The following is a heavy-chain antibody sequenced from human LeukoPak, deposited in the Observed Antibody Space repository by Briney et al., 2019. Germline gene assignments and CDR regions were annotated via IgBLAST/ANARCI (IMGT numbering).Heavy chain of an antibody. CDR1: GYTFTDYY. J-gene: IGHJ5*02. Sequence: GASVKVSCKASGYTFTDYYLHWVRQAPGQGLEWMGWINPNSGGTNYAQSFQARVTMTRDTSISTVFMELSRLKSEDTAVYYCARDRGDKNSDPWGQGTLVTVPS. CDR3: ARDRGDKNSDP. V-gene: IGHV1-2*02. CDR2: INPNSGGT. D-gene: IGHD3-10*01.